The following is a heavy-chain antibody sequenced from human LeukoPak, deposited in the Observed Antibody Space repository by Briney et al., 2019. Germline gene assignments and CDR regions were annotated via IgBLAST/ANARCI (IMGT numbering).Heavy chain of an antibody. J-gene: IGHJ4*02. Sequence: VASLKVSCKASGGTFNNYAISWVRQAPGQGLEWMGGIIPIFGTANYAQKFQGRVTITADKSTSTAYMELSSLRSEDTAVYYCARVEEWEPQPFDYWGQGTLVTVSS. CDR2: IIPIFGTA. V-gene: IGHV1-69*06. D-gene: IGHD1-26*01. CDR3: ARVEEWEPQPFDY. CDR1: GGTFNNYA.